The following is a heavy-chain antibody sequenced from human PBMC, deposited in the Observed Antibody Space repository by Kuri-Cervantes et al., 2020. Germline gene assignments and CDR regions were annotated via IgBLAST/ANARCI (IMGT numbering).Heavy chain of an antibody. Sequence: LSLTCAASGFTFDDYAMHWVRQAPGKGLEWVSGISWNSGSIGYADSVKGRFTISRDNAKNSLYLQMNSLRAEDTALYYCAKDSGGNPYYYDSSGYRPEGYYYYGMDVWGQGTTVTVSS. D-gene: IGHD3-22*01. J-gene: IGHJ6*02. CDR3: AKDSGGNPYYYDSSGYRPEGYYYYGMDV. V-gene: IGHV3-9*01. CDR2: ISWNSGSI. CDR1: GFTFDDYA.